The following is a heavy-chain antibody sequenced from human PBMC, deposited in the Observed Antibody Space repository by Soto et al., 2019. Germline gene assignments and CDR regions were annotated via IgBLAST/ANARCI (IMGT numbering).Heavy chain of an antibody. CDR2: ITVDGGST. CDR1: GFTFNTFA. CDR3: AKVVYESSVNDALDI. D-gene: IGHD3-22*01. Sequence: EAQLLESGGGLVQPGGSLRLSCAASGFTFNTFALTWVRQAPGKGLEWVSSITVDGGSTYYVDSVKSRFTVSRDNYKNTLYFEMDSMGAEDTGVYYCAKVVYESSVNDALDIWGQGTMVTVSS. V-gene: IGHV3-23*01. J-gene: IGHJ3*02.